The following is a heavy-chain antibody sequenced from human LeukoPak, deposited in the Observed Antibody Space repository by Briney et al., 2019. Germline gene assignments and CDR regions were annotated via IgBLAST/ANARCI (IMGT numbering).Heavy chain of an antibody. CDR1: GYTLTELS. V-gene: IGHV1-24*01. J-gene: IGHJ4*02. CDR3: ARGQSGWYGFDY. D-gene: IGHD6-19*01. Sequence: ASVKVSCKVSGYTLTELSMHWVRQAPGKGLEWMGGFDPEDGETIYAQKFQGRVTMTEDTSTDTAYMELSSLRSEDTAVYYCARGQSGWYGFDYWGQGTLVTVSS. CDR2: FDPEDGET.